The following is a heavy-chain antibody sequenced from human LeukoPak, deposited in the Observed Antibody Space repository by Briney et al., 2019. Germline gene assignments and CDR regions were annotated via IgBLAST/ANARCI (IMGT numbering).Heavy chain of an antibody. CDR1: GFTFSSYW. CDR2: INPAGTGT. D-gene: IGHD3-22*01. J-gene: IGHJ4*02. V-gene: IGHV3-74*01. CDR3: VAMILGDRDY. Sequence: PRRSLRLSCAASGFTFSSYWMHWVRQVPGQGPEWVSRINPAGTGTLYVDSVKGRFTISRDNARNTVFLEMSSVRDEDTAIYYCVAMILGDRDYWGQGTLVTVSS.